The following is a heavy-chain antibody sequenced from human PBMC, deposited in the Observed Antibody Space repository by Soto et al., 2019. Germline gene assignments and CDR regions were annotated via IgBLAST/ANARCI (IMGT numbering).Heavy chain of an antibody. V-gene: IGHV3-30-3*01. CDR1: GFTFSSYA. CDR3: ARAATSIRIAAIGDY. D-gene: IGHD6-25*01. CDR2: ISYDGSNK. Sequence: QVQLVESGGGVVQPGRSLRLSCAASGFTFSSYAMHWVRQAPGKGLEWVAVISYDGSNKYYADSVKGRFTISRDNSKNTLYLQMNSLRAEDTAVYYCARAATSIRIAAIGDYWGQGTLVTVSS. J-gene: IGHJ4*02.